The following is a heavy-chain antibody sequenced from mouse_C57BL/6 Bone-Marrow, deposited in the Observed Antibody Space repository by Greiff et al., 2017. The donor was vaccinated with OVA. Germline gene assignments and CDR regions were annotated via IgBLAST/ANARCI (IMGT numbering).Heavy chain of an antibody. CDR3: ACGRWSWFAY. D-gene: IGHD1-1*02. CDR2: IYWDDDK. J-gene: IGHJ3*01. V-gene: IGHV8-12*01. CDR1: FFSLITSVMG. Sequence: QVTLKVSGPGILQSSQTLSLTSALPFFSLITSVMGVSWIRQPSGKGLEWLAHIYWDDDKRYNPSLKSRLTISKDTSRNQVFLKITSVDTADTATYYCACGRWSWFAYWGQGTLVTVSA.